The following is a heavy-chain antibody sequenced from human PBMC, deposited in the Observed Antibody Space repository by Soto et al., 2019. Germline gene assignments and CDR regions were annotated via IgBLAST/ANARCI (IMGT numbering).Heavy chain of an antibody. D-gene: IGHD3-10*01. CDR2: IHHSETT. J-gene: IGHJ5*02. CDR3: ARGRSYYGSGSYYKNYNWFDP. Sequence: SETLSLTCAVSGASVSSTKWWSWVRQSPGKGLEWIGEIHHSETTNYNPSLESRVTISVDTSKNQFSLKLSSVTAADTAVYYCARGRSYYGSGSYYKNYNWFDPWGQGTLVTVSS. V-gene: IGHV4-4*02. CDR1: GASVSSTKW.